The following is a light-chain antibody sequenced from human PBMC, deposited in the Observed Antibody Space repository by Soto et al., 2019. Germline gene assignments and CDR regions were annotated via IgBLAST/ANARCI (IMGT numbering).Light chain of an antibody. J-gene: IGLJ1*01. CDR3: SSYAGSNNFV. V-gene: IGLV2-8*01. CDR2: EVS. CDR1: SSDVGGYKY. Sequence: QSVLTQPPSASGSPGQSVTISCTGTSSDVGGYKYVSWYQQHPGKAPKLMIYEVSKRPSGVPDRFSGSKSGNTASLTVSGLQAEDDAHYYCSSYAGSNNFVFGTGTKLTVL.